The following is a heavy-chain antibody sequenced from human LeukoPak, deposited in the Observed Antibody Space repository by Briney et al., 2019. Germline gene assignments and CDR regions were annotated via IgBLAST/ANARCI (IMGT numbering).Heavy chain of an antibody. J-gene: IGHJ6*02. CDR1: GGSISSYY. CDR3: ARVGCSSTSCYPHHGMDV. CDR2: IYYSGST. Sequence: SETLSLTCTVSGGSISSYYWSWIRQPPGKGLEWIGYIYYSGSTNYNPSLKSRVTISVDTSKNQFSLKLSSVTAADTAVYYCARVGCSSTSCYPHHGMDVWGQGTTVAVSS. D-gene: IGHD2-2*01. V-gene: IGHV4-59*01.